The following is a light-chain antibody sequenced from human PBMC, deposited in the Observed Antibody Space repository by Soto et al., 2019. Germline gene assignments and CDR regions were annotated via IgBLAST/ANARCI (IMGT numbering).Light chain of an antibody. J-gene: IGLJ3*02. CDR3: TSYSRYRVLV. V-gene: IGLV2-14*01. Sequence: QSALTQPASVSGSPGQSITISCTGTSSDVGAYNHVSWYQHHPGKAPKLMIYDVSNWPSGVSNRFSGSKSGYTASLTISGLLAEDEADYYCTSYSRYRVLVFGGGTKVTVL. CDR2: DVS. CDR1: SSDVGAYNH.